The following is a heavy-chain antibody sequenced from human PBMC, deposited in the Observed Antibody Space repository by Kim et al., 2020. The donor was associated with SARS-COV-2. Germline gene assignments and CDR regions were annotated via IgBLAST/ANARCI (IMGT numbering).Heavy chain of an antibody. Sequence: GGSLRLSCAASGFTVSSNYMSWVRQAPGKGLEGVSVIYSGGSTYYADSVKGRFTISRDNSKNTLYLQMNSLRAEDTAVYYCARAGYYDSSGYYYTPDHWYFDLWGRGTLVTVSS. V-gene: IGHV3-53*01. D-gene: IGHD3-22*01. CDR3: ARAGYYDSSGYYYTPDHWYFDL. CDR1: GFTVSSNY. CDR2: IYSGGST. J-gene: IGHJ2*01.